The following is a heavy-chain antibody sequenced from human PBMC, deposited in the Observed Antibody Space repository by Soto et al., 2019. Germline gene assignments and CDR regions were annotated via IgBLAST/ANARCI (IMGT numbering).Heavy chain of an antibody. V-gene: IGHV3-30*18. Sequence: GGSLRLSCAASGFPFSSYGMHWVRQAPGKGLEWVAVISYDGSNKYYADSVKGRFTISRDNSKNTLYLQMNSLRAEDTAVYYCAKVGPAAREGPYYYYYYGMDVWGQGTTVTVSS. CDR3: AKVGPAAREGPYYYYYYGMDV. D-gene: IGHD2-2*01. J-gene: IGHJ6*02. CDR2: ISYDGSNK. CDR1: GFPFSSYG.